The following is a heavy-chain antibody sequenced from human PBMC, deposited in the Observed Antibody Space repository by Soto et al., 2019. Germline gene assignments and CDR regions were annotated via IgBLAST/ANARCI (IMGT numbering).Heavy chain of an antibody. CDR2: ISDSGTNK. Sequence: GGSLRLSCAASGFTFSAYSMNWVRQAPGKGLEWVSYISDSGTNKYYADSVKGRFTISRDNAKNSLYLQMNSLRDEDTAVYYSASGGDPGYWGQGTLVTVSS. J-gene: IGHJ4*02. V-gene: IGHV3-48*02. CDR3: ASGGDPGY. CDR1: GFTFSAYS. D-gene: IGHD2-21*02.